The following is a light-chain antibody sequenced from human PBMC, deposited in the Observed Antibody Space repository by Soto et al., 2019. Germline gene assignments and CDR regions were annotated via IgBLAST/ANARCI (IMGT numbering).Light chain of an antibody. CDR1: QSISTY. CDR2: GAS. Sequence: DIRLTQSPSSLSASVGDRVTISCRASQSISTYLRWYHQKPGKAPNLLIYGASGLQNGFPSRFAGSGSGTEFTLTITGLQPEDFGTYYCQQSSITPRSFGQGTKVEI. J-gene: IGKJ1*01. CDR3: QQSSITPRS. V-gene: IGKV1-39*01.